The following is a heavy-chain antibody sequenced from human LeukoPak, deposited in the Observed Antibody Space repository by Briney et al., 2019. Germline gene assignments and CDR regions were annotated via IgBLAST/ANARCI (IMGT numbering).Heavy chain of an antibody. CDR3: ARNSQYDYIWGSYREYFDY. CDR2: ISYDGSNK. J-gene: IGHJ4*02. CDR1: GFTFSSYG. D-gene: IGHD3-16*02. Sequence: PGGSLRLSCAASGFTFSSYGTHWVRQAPGKGLEWVAVISYDGSNKYYADSVKGRFTISRDNSKNTLYLQMNSLRAEDTAVYYCARNSQYDYIWGSYREYFDYWGQGTLVTVSS. V-gene: IGHV3-30*03.